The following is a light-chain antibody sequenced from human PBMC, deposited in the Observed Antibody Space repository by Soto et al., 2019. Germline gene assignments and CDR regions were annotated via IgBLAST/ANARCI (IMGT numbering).Light chain of an antibody. V-gene: IGKV3-20*01. CDR3: QQYGSSPPFT. CDR2: GTS. J-gene: IGKJ2*01. CDR1: QSVTSRY. Sequence: EIVLTQSPGALSLSPGERATLSCRASQSVTSRYLAWYQQKPGQAPRLLMYGTSNRATGSPDRFTGSGSGTDFTLTISRLEPEDFAVYFCQQYGSSPPFTFGPGTKVEIK.